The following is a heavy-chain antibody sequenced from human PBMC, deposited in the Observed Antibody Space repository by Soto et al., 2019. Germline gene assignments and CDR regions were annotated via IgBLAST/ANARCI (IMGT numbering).Heavy chain of an antibody. V-gene: IGHV4-59*01. D-gene: IGHD2-15*01. CDR3: ARDCSGGNCYSRGGNSYHYGMDV. CDR1: GASLVSYY. Sequence: PSQTLSLTCTVSGASLVSYYWSWIRQPPGRGLEWIGYLHYTGTTNYNPSLRSRVTIAADTSKNQFSLRLTSVIAADTAVYYCARDCSGGNCYSRGGNSYHYGMDVWGQGTTVTVSS. CDR2: LHYTGTT. J-gene: IGHJ6*02.